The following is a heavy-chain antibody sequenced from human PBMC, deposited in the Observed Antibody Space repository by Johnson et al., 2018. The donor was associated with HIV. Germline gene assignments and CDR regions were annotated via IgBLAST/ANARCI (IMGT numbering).Heavy chain of an antibody. V-gene: IGHV3-30*04. CDR2: INTAGGTT. CDR3: ARGVGGAGDDALDI. Sequence: QVQLVESGGGVVQPGRSLRLSCAASGFTFSSYAMHWVRQAPGKGLVWVARINTAGGTTYYAGSVKGRFTISRDNSKNTLYMQMNSLRAEDTALYYCARGVGGAGDDALDIWGQGTMVTVSS. CDR1: GFTFSSYA. D-gene: IGHD6-19*01. J-gene: IGHJ3*02.